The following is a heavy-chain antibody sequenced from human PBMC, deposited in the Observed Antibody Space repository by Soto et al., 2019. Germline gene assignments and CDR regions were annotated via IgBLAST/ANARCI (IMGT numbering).Heavy chain of an antibody. CDR2: MTPNSDDT. CDR1: EYTFSSYD. CDR3: ARVKDYGQLFSYQYAMDV. D-gene: IGHD3-10*01. J-gene: IGHJ6*01. Sequence: QVQLVQSGAEVKKPGASVKVSCKASEYTFSSYDINWVRQAPGQGLERLGWMTPNSDDTAFAQKLQGRVTVTKDTSTSTVYMELSRLRSEDTAVYYCARVKDYGQLFSYQYAMDVGGQETTVTVSP. V-gene: IGHV1-8*01.